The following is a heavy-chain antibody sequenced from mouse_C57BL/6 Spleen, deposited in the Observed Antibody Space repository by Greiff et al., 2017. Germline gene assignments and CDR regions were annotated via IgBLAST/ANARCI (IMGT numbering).Heavy chain of an antibody. CDR3: ARVFITTVVATDAMDY. D-gene: IGHD1-1*01. V-gene: IGHV1-54*01. CDR1: GYAFTNYL. Sequence: VQLQQSGAELVRPGTSVKVSCKASGYAFTNYLIEWVKQRPGQGLEWIGVINPGSGGTNYNETFKGKATLTADKSSSTAYMQLSSLTSEDSAVXFCARVFITTVVATDAMDYWGQGTSVTVSS. J-gene: IGHJ4*01. CDR2: INPGSGGT.